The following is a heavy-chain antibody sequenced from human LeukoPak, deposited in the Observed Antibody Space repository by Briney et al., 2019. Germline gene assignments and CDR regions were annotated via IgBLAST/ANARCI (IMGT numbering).Heavy chain of an antibody. CDR1: GYSFTNYW. J-gene: IGHJ4*02. Sequence: GASLQISFKGSGYSFTNYWIGWVRQMPGKGLEWMGIIYPGDSDTRYSPSFQGQVTISADKSVSTTYLQWSSLKASDTAMYYCAASTYGSGSYVGFDSWGQGTLVSVSS. CDR2: IYPGDSDT. D-gene: IGHD3-10*01. CDR3: AASTYGSGSYVGFDS. V-gene: IGHV5-51*01.